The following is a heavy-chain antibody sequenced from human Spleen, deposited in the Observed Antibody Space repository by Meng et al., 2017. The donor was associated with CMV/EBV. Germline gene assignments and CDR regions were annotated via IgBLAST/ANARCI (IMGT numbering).Heavy chain of an antibody. CDR2: ISSSSSYI. J-gene: IGHJ6*02. D-gene: IGHD2-2*02. CDR1: GFTFSIYS. V-gene: IGHV3-21*01. CDR3: AKDQQDIVVVPAAIGGYYYGMDV. Sequence: GESLKISCAASGFTFSIYSMNWVRQAPGKGLEWVSSISSSSSYIYYADSVKGRFTISRDNSKNTLYLQMNSLRAEDTAVYYCAKDQQDIVVVPAAIGGYYYGMDVWGQGTTVTVSS.